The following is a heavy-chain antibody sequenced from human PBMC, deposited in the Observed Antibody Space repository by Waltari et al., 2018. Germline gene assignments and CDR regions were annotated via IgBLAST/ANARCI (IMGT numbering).Heavy chain of an antibody. J-gene: IGHJ5*02. V-gene: IGHV1-2*06. CDR2: INPKSGAT. D-gene: IGHD2-21*01. Sequence: QVQLVQSGAEVKTPGTSVNVSCKPSGYTYPDSVIDWVRHAPGQGLEWMGRINPKSGATTYPQKLQGRITMTRDTSIGTAYMELGSVTSDDTALYYCARHIDSIRSAWGQGTLVTVSS. CDR1: GYTYPDSV. CDR3: ARHIDSIRSA.